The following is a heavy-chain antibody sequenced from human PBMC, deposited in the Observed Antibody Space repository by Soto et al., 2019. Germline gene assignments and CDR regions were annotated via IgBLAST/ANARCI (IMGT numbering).Heavy chain of an antibody. CDR2: IYWNDDK. CDR1: GFSLSTSGVG. Sequence: SGPTLVKPTQTLTLTCTFSGFSLSTSGVGVGWIRQPPGKALEWLALIYWNDDKRYSPSLKSRLTITKDTSKNQVVLTMTNMDPVDTATYYCAHILAYYYDSSGYYSPHWYFDYWGQGTLVTVSS. J-gene: IGHJ4*02. V-gene: IGHV2-5*01. CDR3: AHILAYYYDSSGYYSPHWYFDY. D-gene: IGHD3-22*01.